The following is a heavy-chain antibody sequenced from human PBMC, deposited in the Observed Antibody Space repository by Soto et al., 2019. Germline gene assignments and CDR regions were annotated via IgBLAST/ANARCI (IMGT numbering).Heavy chain of an antibody. CDR1: GFSLTTGKMG. J-gene: IGHJ6*02. CDR2: IFSDNER. V-gene: IGHV2-26*01. D-gene: IGHD3-9*01. CDR3: ARMKVDSYQFYDAMDV. Sequence: SGPTLVNPTETLTLTCTVSGFSLTTGKMGVSWIRQPPGKALEWLAHIFSDNERSYSTSLQGRLTISKDTSGSHVVLSMTNVDPVDTATYYCARMKVDSYQFYDAMDVWGQGTTVTVS.